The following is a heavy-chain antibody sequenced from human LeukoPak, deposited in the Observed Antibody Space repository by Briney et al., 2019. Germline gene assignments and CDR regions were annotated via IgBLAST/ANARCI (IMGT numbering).Heavy chain of an antibody. CDR2: IKGDGSST. J-gene: IGHJ4*02. CDR1: GFTLSTYW. D-gene: IGHD4-17*01. V-gene: IGHV3-74*01. CDR3: ARASTTVPNLLDH. Sequence: ETGGSLRLSCAASGFTLSTYWMHWVRQAPGKGLVWVARIKGDGSSTIYADSVKGRFTISRDNSKNTLYLQTSSLRVEDTAVYYCARASTTVPNLLDHWGRGTLVTVSS.